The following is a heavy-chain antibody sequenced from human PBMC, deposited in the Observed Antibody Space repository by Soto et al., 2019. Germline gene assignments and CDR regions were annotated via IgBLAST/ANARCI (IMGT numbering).Heavy chain of an antibody. V-gene: IGHV3-73*02. J-gene: IGHJ3*02. Sequence: EVQLVESGGGLVQPGGSLKLSCVASGFTFSGSAMHWVRQASGKVLEWVGRIRSKANSYATAYAASVKGRFTISRDDSKNTAYLQMNSLKPEDTAFYYCTRTMTTAAFDIWGQRTMSTVSS. D-gene: IGHD4-17*01. CDR1: GFTFSGSA. CDR3: TRTMTTAAFDI. CDR2: IRSKANSYAT.